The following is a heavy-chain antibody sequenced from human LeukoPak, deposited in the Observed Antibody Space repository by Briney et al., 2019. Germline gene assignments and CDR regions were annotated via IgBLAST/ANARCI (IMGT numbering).Heavy chain of an antibody. V-gene: IGHV4-34*01. D-gene: IGHD4-17*01. J-gene: IGHJ6*03. CDR3: ARGGEYTDYYYYYYMDV. CDR2: INHSGST. CDR1: GGSFSGYY. Sequence: SETLSPTCAVYGGSFSGYYWSWIRQPPGKGLEWIGEINHSGSTNYNPSLKSRVTISVDTSKNQFSLKLSSVTAADTAVYYCARGGEYTDYYYYYYMDVWGKGTTVTVSS.